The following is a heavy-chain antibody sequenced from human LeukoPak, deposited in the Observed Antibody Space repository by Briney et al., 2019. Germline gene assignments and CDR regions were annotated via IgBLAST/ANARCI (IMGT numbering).Heavy chain of an antibody. CDR3: ARVETYYGSGSPLYGMDV. V-gene: IGHV3-30*04. CDR1: GFTFSSYA. Sequence: GGSLRLSCAASGFTFSSYAMQWVRQAPGKGLEGVADISYEGSNKYYADSVKGRFTISRDNSKNTLYLQMNSLRAEDTAVYYCARVETYYGSGSPLYGMDVWGQGTTVTVSS. D-gene: IGHD3-10*01. J-gene: IGHJ6*02. CDR2: ISYEGSNK.